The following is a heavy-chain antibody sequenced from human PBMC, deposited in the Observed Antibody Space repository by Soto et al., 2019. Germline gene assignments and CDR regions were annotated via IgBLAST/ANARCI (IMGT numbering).Heavy chain of an antibody. CDR2: IYSGGNT. Sequence: EVQLVETGGGLIYPGGSLRLSCAASGFIVSGDTMNWVRQAPGQGLEWISGIYSGGNTTDAGSVKGRFTISRDTFKNTLYLQMNSLRVEDTSVYYCARHAWLENWGQGTLVTVSS. V-gene: IGHV3-53*02. CDR1: GFIVSGDT. CDR3: ARHAWLEN. D-gene: IGHD3-9*01. J-gene: IGHJ4*02.